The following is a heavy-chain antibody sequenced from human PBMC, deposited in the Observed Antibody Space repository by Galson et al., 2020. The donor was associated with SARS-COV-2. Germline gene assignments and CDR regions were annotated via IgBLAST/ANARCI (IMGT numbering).Heavy chain of an antibody. CDR2: INLSRTT. V-gene: IGHV4-34*01. CDR3: ARGRHYSHGYYAFDV. Sequence: SETLSLTCALYDESLGDYYCNWIRQPPGKGLEWIGEINLSRTTTYNPSLTSRVSISIDTSKKQFSLRLTSVTAADTAVYYCARGRHYSHGYYAFDVWCPGTMVTVAS. D-gene: IGHD3-22*01. J-gene: IGHJ3*01. CDR1: DESLGDYY.